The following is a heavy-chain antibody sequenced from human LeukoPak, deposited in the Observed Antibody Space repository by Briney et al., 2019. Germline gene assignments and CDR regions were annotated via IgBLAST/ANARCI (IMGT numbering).Heavy chain of an antibody. CDR1: GYSISSGYY. CDR2: IYHSGST. CDR3: ARRGGSSPRLNLYYFDY. D-gene: IGHD6-6*01. Sequence: KPSETLSLTCAVSGYSISSGYYWGWIRQPPGKGLEWIGSIYHSGSTYYNPSLKSRVTISVDTSKNQFSLKLSSVTAADTAVYYCARRGGSSPRLNLYYFDYWGQGTLVTVSS. J-gene: IGHJ4*02. V-gene: IGHV4-38-2*01.